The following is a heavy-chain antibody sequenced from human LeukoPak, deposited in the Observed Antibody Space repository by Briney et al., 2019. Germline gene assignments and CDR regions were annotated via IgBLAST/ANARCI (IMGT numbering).Heavy chain of an antibody. Sequence: GGSLRLSCAASGFTFSNYAMHWVRQAPAKGLEWVALISYDGRIKNYADSVKGRFTISRDNSKNTLSLQMNSPTSEDTAVYYCARDRNWGYFDYWGQGTLVTVSS. CDR1: GFTFSNYA. V-gene: IGHV3-30*03. CDR3: ARDRNWGYFDY. CDR2: ISYDGRIK. D-gene: IGHD7-27*01. J-gene: IGHJ4*02.